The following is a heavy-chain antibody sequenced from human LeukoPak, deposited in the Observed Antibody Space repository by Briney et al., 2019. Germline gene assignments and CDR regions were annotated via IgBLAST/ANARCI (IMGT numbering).Heavy chain of an antibody. CDR1: GFTFSSYS. V-gene: IGHV3-48*01. J-gene: IGHJ3*02. CDR3: AKDQRGTNKGDAFDI. D-gene: IGHD2-2*01. CDR2: ISSSSSTR. Sequence: GGSQRLSCAASGFTFSSYSMNWVRQAPGKGLEWVSHISSSSSTRYYADSVKGRFTISRDNSKNTLYLQMNSLRAEDTAVYYCAKDQRGTNKGDAFDIWGQGTMVTVSS.